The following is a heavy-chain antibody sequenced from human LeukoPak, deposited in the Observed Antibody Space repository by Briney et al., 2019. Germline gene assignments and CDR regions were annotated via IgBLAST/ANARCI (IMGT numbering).Heavy chain of an antibody. CDR2: IYYSGGT. Sequence: SETLSLTCTVSGGSISSHYWSWIRQPPGKGLEWIGYIYYSGGTNYNPSLKSRVTISVDTSKNQFSLKLSSVTAADTAVYYCARSSSLTYYYYYMDVWGKGTTVTVSS. J-gene: IGHJ6*03. CDR3: ARSSSLTYYYYYMDV. CDR1: GGSISSHY. D-gene: IGHD6-6*01. V-gene: IGHV4-59*11.